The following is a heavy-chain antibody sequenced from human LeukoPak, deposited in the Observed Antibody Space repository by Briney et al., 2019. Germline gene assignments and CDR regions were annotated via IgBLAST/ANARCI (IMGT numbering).Heavy chain of an antibody. J-gene: IGHJ6*02. Sequence: ASVKVSCKASGGTFSSYAISWVRQAPGQGLEWMGGIIPIFGTANYAQKFQGRVTITADESTSTAYMELSSLRSEDTAVYYCARETRCYDSSGYSAYYYYYGMDAWGQGTTVTVS. CDR2: IIPIFGTA. CDR1: GGTFSSYA. D-gene: IGHD3-22*01. CDR3: ARETRCYDSSGYSAYYYYYGMDA. V-gene: IGHV1-69*13.